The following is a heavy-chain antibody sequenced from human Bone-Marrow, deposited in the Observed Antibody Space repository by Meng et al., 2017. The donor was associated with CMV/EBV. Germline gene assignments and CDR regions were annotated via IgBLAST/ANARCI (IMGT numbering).Heavy chain of an antibody. V-gene: IGHV3-30*02. CDR3: AKDNSNWSFDY. D-gene: IGHD6-6*01. Sequence: GECLKISCAASGFTFGSSGMHWVRQAPGKGLEWMAFIRYDASNKYHADSVKGRFTISRDDSKDTLYLQMNSLTTDDTAVYYCAKDNSNWSFDYWGQGALVTVSS. J-gene: IGHJ4*02. CDR1: GFTFGSSG. CDR2: IRYDASNK.